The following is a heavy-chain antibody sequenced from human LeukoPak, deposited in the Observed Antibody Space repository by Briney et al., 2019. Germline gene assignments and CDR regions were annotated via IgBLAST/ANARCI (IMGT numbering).Heavy chain of an antibody. CDR3: ARVEDYYDSSGYYAY. V-gene: IGHV1-46*01. CDR1: GYTFTSHA. CDR2: INPSGGST. J-gene: IGHJ4*02. D-gene: IGHD3-22*01. Sequence: GASVKVSCKASGYTFTSHAINWVRQAPGQGLEWMGIINPSGGSTSYAQKLQGRVTMTRDMSTSTIYMELSSLRSEDTAVYYCARVEDYYDSSGYYAYWGQGTLVTVSS.